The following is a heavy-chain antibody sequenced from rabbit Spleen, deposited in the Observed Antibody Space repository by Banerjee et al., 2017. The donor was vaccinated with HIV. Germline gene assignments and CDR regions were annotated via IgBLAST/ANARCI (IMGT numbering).Heavy chain of an antibody. V-gene: IGHV1S45*01. CDR1: GFSFSSVHW. D-gene: IGHD8-1*01. Sequence: QEQLEESGGDLVKPGASLTLTCTASGFSFSSVHWIYWVRQAPGKGLEWIGTIYAGSTGTTDYASWAKGRFTISKTSSTTVTLQMTSLTAADTATYFCARDTGSSFSSYGMDLWGQGTLVTVS. CDR3: ARDTGSSFSSYGMDL. J-gene: IGHJ6*01. CDR2: IYAGSTGTT.